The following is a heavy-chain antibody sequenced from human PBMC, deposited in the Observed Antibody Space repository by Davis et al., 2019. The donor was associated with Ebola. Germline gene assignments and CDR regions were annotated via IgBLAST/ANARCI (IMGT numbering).Heavy chain of an antibody. Sequence: MPSETLSLTCAVYGGSFSGYYWSWIRQPPGKGLEWIGSIYYSGRTYYNPSLKSRVTISVDPSKNQFSLKLSSVTAADTAVYYCARHGEWLQQDYWGQGTLVTVSS. CDR2: IYYSGRT. D-gene: IGHD5-24*01. J-gene: IGHJ4*02. CDR1: GGSFSGYY. CDR3: ARHGEWLQQDY. V-gene: IGHV4-34*01.